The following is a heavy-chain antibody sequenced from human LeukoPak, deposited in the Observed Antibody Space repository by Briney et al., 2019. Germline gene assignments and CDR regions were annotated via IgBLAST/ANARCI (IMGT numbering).Heavy chain of an antibody. V-gene: IGHV1-69*05. CDR2: IIPIFGTA. D-gene: IGHD6-13*01. J-gene: IGHJ5*02. CDR3: ARVPWYLAAGWFDP. CDR1: GGTFSSYA. Sequence: GSSVKVSCKASGGTFSSYAISWVRQAPGQGLEWMGGIIPIFGTANYAQKFQGRVTITRNTSISTAYMELSSLRSEDTAVYYCARVPWYLAAGWFDPWGQGTLVTVSS.